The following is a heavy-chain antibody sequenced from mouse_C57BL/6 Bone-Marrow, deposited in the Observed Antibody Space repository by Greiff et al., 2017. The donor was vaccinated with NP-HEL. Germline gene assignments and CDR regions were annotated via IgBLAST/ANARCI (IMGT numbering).Heavy chain of an antibody. V-gene: IGHV5-6*02. D-gene: IGHD4-1*01. CDR2: ISSGGSYT. J-gene: IGHJ1*03. CDR1: GFTFSSYG. Sequence: EVKLVESGGDLVKPGGSLKLSCAASGFTFSSYGMSWVRQTPDKRLAWVATISSGGSYTYYPDSVKGRFTISRDNAKNTLYLQMSSLKSEDTAMYYCARKEVGRYFDVWGTGTTVTVSS. CDR3: ARKEVGRYFDV.